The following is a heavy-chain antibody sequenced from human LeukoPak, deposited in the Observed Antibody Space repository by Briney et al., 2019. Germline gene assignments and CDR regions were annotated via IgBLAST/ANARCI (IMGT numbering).Heavy chain of an antibody. J-gene: IGHJ5*02. Sequence: ASVKVSCKTSGYSFTAYNIHWLRQAPGQGLEWLGWINPNTGGASFARKFQGRVSMSRDTSISTAYMALSGLTPDDTAIYYCARDAVVISAPFGGWFDPWGQGTLVTVSS. CDR3: ARDAVVISAPFGGWFDP. V-gene: IGHV1-2*02. CDR1: GYSFTAYN. CDR2: INPNTGGA. D-gene: IGHD3-10*01.